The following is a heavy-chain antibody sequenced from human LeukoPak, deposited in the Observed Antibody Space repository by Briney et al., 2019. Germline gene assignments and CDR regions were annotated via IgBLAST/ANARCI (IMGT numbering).Heavy chain of an antibody. CDR2: INPNSCNT. Sequence: SVKVSCKASGYTFTRYDINWVRQATAQGLEWMGWINPNSCNTGYAQKFQDRDTMTRNTSISTAYMELSSLRSEDTAVYYCARRNPYSSSWYDGFDYWGQGTLVTVSS. V-gene: IGHV1-8*01. D-gene: IGHD6-13*01. CDR3: ARRNPYSSSWYDGFDY. CDR1: GYTFTRYD. J-gene: IGHJ4*02.